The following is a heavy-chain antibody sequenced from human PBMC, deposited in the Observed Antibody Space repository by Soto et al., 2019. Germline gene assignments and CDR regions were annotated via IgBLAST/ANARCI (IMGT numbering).Heavy chain of an antibody. CDR3: ATERLSGFDY. D-gene: IGHD3-10*01. CDR2: ISAYNGNT. Sequence: SVKVSGKDSGYTFTSDCISWLLQAPGQGLEWMGLISAYNGNTNYAQKLQGRVTMTTDTSTSTAYMELRSLRSDDTAVYYCATERLSGFDYWGQGTLVNVSS. CDR1: GYTFTSDC. V-gene: IGHV1-18*01. J-gene: IGHJ4*02.